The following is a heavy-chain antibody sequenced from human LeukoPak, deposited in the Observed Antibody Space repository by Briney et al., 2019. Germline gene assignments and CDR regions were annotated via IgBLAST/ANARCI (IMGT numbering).Heavy chain of an antibody. CDR1: GGTFSSYA. Sequence: ASVKVSCKASGGTFSSYAISWVRQAPGQGLEWMGRIVPMLGITNYAQRFQGRVTFTADKSTTTVYMGLSSLRSEDTALYYCAKAGQQLGFDYWGQGILVNVSS. J-gene: IGHJ4*02. D-gene: IGHD6-13*01. CDR3: AKAGQQLGFDY. V-gene: IGHV1-69*04. CDR2: IVPMLGIT.